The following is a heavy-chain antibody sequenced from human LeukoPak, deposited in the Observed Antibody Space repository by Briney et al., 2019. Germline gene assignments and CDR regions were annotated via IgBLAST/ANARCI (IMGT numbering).Heavy chain of an antibody. D-gene: IGHD2-15*01. CDR2: ITGSGDNT. Sequence: PGGSLRLSCAASGFTFTNYAMNWVRQAPGKGLQWVSTITGSGDNTYYAESVKGRFTISRDNSKNSLYLQMNSLRAEDTALYYCAKDWVGGGIHWYFDLWGRGTLVTVSS. CDR1: GFTFTNYA. CDR3: AKDWVGGGIHWYFDL. J-gene: IGHJ2*01. V-gene: IGHV3-23*01.